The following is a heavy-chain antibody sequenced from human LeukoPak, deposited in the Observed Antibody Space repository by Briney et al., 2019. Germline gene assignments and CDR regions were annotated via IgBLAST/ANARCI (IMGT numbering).Heavy chain of an antibody. CDR1: GFTFSSYS. D-gene: IGHD4-23*01. V-gene: IGHV3-21*01. CDR3: ARDPDYGGKIA. J-gene: IGHJ5*02. CDR2: ISRGSDNM. Sequence: GGSLRLSCAASGFTFSSYSMNWVRQAPGKGLEWVSSISRGSDNMYYADSLKGRFTISRDNAKNSLYLQINSLRVEDTAVYYCARDPDYGGKIAWGQGTLVTVSS.